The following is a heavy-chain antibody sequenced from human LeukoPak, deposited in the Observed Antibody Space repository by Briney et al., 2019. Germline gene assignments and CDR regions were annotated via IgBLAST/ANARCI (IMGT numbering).Heavy chain of an antibody. J-gene: IGHJ4*02. D-gene: IGHD6-19*01. CDR1: GFTFSSYA. CDR3: ARDENPYSSGWYVVVY. CDR2: ISGSGDST. Sequence: GGSLRLSCAASGFTFSSYAMSWVRQAPGKGLEWVSAISGSGDSTYYADSVKGRFTISRDNAKNSLYLQMNSLRAEDTAVYYCARDENPYSSGWYVVVYWGQGTLVTVSS. V-gene: IGHV3-23*01.